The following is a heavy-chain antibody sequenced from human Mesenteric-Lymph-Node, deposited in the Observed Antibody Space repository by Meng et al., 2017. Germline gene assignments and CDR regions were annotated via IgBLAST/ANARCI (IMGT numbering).Heavy chain of an antibody. J-gene: IGHJ3*02. V-gene: IGHV3-53*01. Sequence: GESLKISCAASGFTFSSYEMNWVRQAPGKGLEWLSVIYSGGSTFHADSVKGRFTISRENSKNTMYLQMNSLRVEDTAVYYCAREVFDATSSLGLGIWGQGTVVTVSS. D-gene: IGHD2-8*01. CDR2: IYSGGST. CDR3: AREVFDATSSLGLGI. CDR1: GFTFSSYE.